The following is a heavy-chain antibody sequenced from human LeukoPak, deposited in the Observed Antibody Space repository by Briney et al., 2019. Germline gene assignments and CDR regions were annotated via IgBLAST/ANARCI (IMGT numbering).Heavy chain of an antibody. J-gene: IGHJ4*02. V-gene: IGHV3-21*01. CDR1: GFRFSDYN. Sequence: PGGSLRLSCAASGFRFSDYNMNWVRQAPGKGLEWVSSSSGSTPYIYYAASVEGRFTISRDNAKNALYLQMDSLRAEDTAVYYCAKDVRSDYFDYWGQGTLVTVSS. CDR2: SSGSTPYI. CDR3: AKDVRSDYFDY.